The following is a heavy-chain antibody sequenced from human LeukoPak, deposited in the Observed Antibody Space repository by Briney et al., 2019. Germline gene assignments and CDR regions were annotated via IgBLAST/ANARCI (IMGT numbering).Heavy chain of an antibody. J-gene: IGHJ4*02. V-gene: IGHV3-53*01. Sequence: PGGSLRLSCAASGFTVSSNYMSWVRQAPGKGLEWVSVIYSGGSTYYADSVKGRFTISRDNSKNTLYLQMNFLRAEDTAVYYCAKTGGTSWSPLDYWGQGTLVTVSS. CDR3: AKTGGTSWSPLDY. CDR1: GFTVSSNY. CDR2: IYSGGST. D-gene: IGHD6-13*01.